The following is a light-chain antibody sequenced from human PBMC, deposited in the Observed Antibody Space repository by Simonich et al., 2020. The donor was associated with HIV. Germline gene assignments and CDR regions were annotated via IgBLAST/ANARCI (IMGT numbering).Light chain of an antibody. V-gene: IGLV2-14*03. J-gene: IGLJ3*02. Sequence: QSALTQPASVSGSPGQSISISCIGTRSDVVSYDYVSWYQQHPGKAPNLMIYDVSNRPYGVSSRFSGSKSGNTASLTISGLQAEDEADYYCSSYTSSDTGVFGGGTKLTVL. CDR3: SSYTSSDTGV. CDR2: DVS. CDR1: RSDVVSYDY.